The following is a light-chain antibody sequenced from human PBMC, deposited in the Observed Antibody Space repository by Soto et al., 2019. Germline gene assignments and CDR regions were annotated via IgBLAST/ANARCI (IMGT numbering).Light chain of an antibody. Sequence: EIVMTQSPATLSVSPGERATLSCRASQSVSSTLAWYQQKPGQAPRLLISGASTRATGIPARFSGSGSGTEFTLTISILQSADVAVYYCQQYNNGPPYTFGQGTKLEIK. CDR1: QSVSST. V-gene: IGKV3-15*01. CDR3: QQYNNGPPYT. CDR2: GAS. J-gene: IGKJ2*01.